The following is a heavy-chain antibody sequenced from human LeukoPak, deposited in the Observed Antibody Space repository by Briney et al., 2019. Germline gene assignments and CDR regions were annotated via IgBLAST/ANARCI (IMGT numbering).Heavy chain of an antibody. CDR2: IYWDDDK. CDR3: ARTSYGGHYKRVYYFDY. Sequence: SGPTLVNPTQTLTLTCTFSGFSLSTSGVGVGWIRQPPGKALEWLALIYWDDDKRYSPSLKSRLTITKDTSKNQVVLTMTNMDPVDTATYYCARTSYGGHYKRVYYFDYWGQGTLVTVSS. D-gene: IGHD4-23*01. V-gene: IGHV2-5*02. J-gene: IGHJ4*02. CDR1: GFSLSTSGVG.